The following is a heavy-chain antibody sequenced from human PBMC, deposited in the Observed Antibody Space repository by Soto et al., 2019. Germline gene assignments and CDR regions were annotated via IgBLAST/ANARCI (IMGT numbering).Heavy chain of an antibody. CDR2: IYYSGST. D-gene: IGHD2-2*01. J-gene: IGHJ5*02. CDR3: ARGRGDIVVVPAATITGWFDP. CDR1: GGSISSGGYY. Sequence: SETLSLTCTVSGGSISSGGYYWIWIRQHPGKVLDWIGYIYYSGSTYYNPSLKSRVTISVDTSKNQFSLKLSSVTAADTAVYYCARGRGDIVVVPAATITGWFDPWGQGTLVTVSS. V-gene: IGHV4-31*03.